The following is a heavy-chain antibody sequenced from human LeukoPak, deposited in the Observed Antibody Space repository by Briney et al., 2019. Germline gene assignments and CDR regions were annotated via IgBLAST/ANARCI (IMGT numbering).Heavy chain of an antibody. J-gene: IGHJ4*02. D-gene: IGHD5-12*01. CDR2: IYPGASDT. Sequence: CMAIIYPGASDTRYSPSFQGQVTISADKSISTAYLQWSSLKASDTAMYYCARVDFHRPLDYWGQGTLVTVSS. V-gene: IGHV5-51*01. CDR3: ARVDFHRPLDY.